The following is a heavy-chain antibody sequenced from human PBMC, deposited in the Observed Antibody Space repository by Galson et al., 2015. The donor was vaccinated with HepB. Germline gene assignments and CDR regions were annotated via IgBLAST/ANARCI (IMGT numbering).Heavy chain of an antibody. Sequence: SLRLSCAASGFTFSSYSMNWVRQAPGKGLEWVSSISSSSSYIYYADSVKGRFTISRDNAKNSLYLQMNSLRAEDTAVYYCARDYYDFWSGYYRRHYGMDVWGQGTTVTVSS. J-gene: IGHJ6*02. CDR1: GFTFSSYS. CDR3: ARDYYDFWSGYYRRHYGMDV. V-gene: IGHV3-21*01. D-gene: IGHD3-3*01. CDR2: ISSSSSYI.